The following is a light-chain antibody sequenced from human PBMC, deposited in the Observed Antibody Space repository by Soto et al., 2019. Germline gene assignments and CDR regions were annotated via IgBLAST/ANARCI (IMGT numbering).Light chain of an antibody. Sequence: QSALTQPRSVSGSPGQSVVISCTGTSSVVGSSNFVSWYQQHPGKAPKLMIYDVTARPSGVPDRFSASKSGNTASLTISGLQSEDEADYYCCSYAGTFTPVVFGGGTKLTVL. J-gene: IGLJ2*01. CDR2: DVT. CDR3: CSYAGTFTPVV. V-gene: IGLV2-11*01. CDR1: SSVVGSSNF.